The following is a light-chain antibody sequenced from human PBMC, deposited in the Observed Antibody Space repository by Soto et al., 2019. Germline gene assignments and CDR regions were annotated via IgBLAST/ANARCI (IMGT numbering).Light chain of an antibody. CDR3: QQYNSYSWT. Sequence: DVQMAQSPSTLSASVGDRVTITCRASQSIGDWLAWFQQKPGKAPALLIYRASTLESGVPSRFSGSGSGTEFTLTISSLQPDDFATYYCQQYNSYSWTFGQGTKVEIK. V-gene: IGKV1-5*03. CDR1: QSIGDW. CDR2: RAS. J-gene: IGKJ1*01.